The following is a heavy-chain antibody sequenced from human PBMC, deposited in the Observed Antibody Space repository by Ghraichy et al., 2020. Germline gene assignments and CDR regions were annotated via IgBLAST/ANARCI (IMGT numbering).Heavy chain of an antibody. Sequence: GESLNISCKGSGYSFTSYWIGWVRQMPGKGLEWMGIIYPGDSDTRYSPSFQGQVIISAGKSISTAYLQWSSLKASDTAMYYCARHHSSGSSGYDAFDIWGQGTMVTVSS. CDR1: GYSFTSYW. CDR2: IYPGDSDT. CDR3: ARHHSSGSSGYDAFDI. J-gene: IGHJ3*02. D-gene: IGHD6-19*01. V-gene: IGHV5-51*01.